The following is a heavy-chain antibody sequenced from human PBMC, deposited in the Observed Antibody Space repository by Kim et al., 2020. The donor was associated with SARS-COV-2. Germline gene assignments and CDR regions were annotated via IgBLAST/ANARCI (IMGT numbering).Heavy chain of an antibody. CDR1: GGSFSGYY. D-gene: IGHD6-13*01. Sequence: SETLSLTCAVYGGSFSGYYWSWIRQPPGKGLEWIGEINHSGSTNYNPSLKSRVTISVDTSKNQFSLKLSSVTAADTAVYYCASRRLSSSWVDYWGQGTLVTVSS. CDR2: INHSGST. J-gene: IGHJ4*02. V-gene: IGHV4-34*01. CDR3: ASRRLSSSWVDY.